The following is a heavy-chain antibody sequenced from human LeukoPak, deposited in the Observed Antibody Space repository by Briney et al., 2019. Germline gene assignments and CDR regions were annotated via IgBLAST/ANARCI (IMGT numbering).Heavy chain of an antibody. V-gene: IGHV1-8*03. CDR1: GYTFTSYD. Sequence: ASVKVSCKASGYTFTSYDINWVRQATGQGLEWMGWMNPNSGNTGYAQKFQGRVTITRNTSISTAYMELSSLRSEDTAVYYCARGSVELWFGEPYQFDYWGQGTLVTVSS. CDR2: MNPNSGNT. CDR3: ARGSVELWFGEPYQFDY. D-gene: IGHD3-10*01. J-gene: IGHJ4*02.